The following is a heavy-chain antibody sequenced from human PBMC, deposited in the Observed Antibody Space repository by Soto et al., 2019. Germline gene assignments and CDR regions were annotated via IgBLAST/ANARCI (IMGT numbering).Heavy chain of an antibody. D-gene: IGHD3-3*01. Sequence: PSETLCLTCTVAGDSIISGDYYWSRIRQPPGKGLEWIGYIYYSGSTYYNPSLKSRVTISVDTSKNQFSLKLSSVTAADTAVYYCARVALYIKSITIFGVVADPNWFDPWGQGTLVTVSS. J-gene: IGHJ5*02. CDR1: GDSIISGDYY. CDR2: IYYSGST. CDR3: ARVALYIKSITIFGVVADPNWFDP. V-gene: IGHV4-30-4*01.